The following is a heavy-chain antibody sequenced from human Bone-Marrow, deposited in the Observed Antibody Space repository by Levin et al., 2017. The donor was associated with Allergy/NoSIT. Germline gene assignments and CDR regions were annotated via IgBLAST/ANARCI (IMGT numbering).Heavy chain of an antibody. D-gene: IGHD1-7*01. V-gene: IGHV3-48*03. CDR2: ISSSGSTI. J-gene: IGHJ5*02. CDR3: ARDGGMGTPRTWNYGWFDP. Sequence: PGGSLRLSCAASGFTFSSYEMNWVRQAPGKGLEWVSYISSSGSTIYYADSVKGRFTISRDNAKNSLYLQMNSLRAEDTAVYYCARDGGMGTPRTWNYGWFDPWGQGTLVTVSS. CDR1: GFTFSSYE.